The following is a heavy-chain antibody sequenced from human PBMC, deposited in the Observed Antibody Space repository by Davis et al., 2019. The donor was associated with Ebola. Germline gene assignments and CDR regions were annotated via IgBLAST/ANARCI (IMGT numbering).Heavy chain of an antibody. D-gene: IGHD3-22*01. V-gene: IGHV4-59*01. CDR3: AREAYYYDSSGYNKGAFDI. Sequence: MPSETLSLTCPVPGGPISSYYWSWIRQPPGKGLEWIGYIYYSGSTNYNPSLKSRVTISVDTSKNQFSLKLSSVTAAATAVYYCAREAYYYDSSGYNKGAFDIWGQGTMVTVSS. CDR1: GGPISSYY. CDR2: IYYSGST. J-gene: IGHJ3*02.